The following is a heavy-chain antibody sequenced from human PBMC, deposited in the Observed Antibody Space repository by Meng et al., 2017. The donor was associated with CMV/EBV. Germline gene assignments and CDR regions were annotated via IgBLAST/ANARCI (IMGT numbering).Heavy chain of an antibody. D-gene: IGHD4-17*01. CDR1: GTFSSYA. CDR3: ARDSGGYGDYSPYYFDY. V-gene: IGHV1-69*05. J-gene: IGHJ4*02. CDR2: IIPIFGTA. Sequence: GTFSSYAISWVRQAPGQGLEWMGGIIPIFGTANYAQKFQGGVTITTDESTSTAYMELSSLRSEDTAVYYCARDSGGYGDYSPYYFDYWGQGTLVTVSS.